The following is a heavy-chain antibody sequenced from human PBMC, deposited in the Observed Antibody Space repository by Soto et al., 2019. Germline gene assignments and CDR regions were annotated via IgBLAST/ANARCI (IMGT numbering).Heavy chain of an antibody. CDR1: GFTFSSYG. CDR2: IWYDGSNK. J-gene: IGHJ4*02. CDR3: AIKDY. Sequence: PGGSLRLSCAASGFTFSSYGMHWVRQAPGKGLEWVGVIWYDGSNKYYADSVKGRFTISRDNSKNTLYLQMNSLRAEDTAVYYCAIKDYWGQGTLVTVSS. V-gene: IGHV3-33*01.